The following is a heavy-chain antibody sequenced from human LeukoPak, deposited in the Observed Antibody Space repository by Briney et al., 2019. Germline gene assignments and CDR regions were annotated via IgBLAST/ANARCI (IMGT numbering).Heavy chain of an antibody. CDR3: ARGGPTYGSQYYFDY. CDR1: GGSFSGYY. V-gene: IGHV4-34*01. CDR2: INHSGST. J-gene: IGHJ4*02. Sequence: PSETLSLTCAVYGGSFSGYYWSWIRQPPGKGLEWIGEINHSGSTNYNPSLKSRVTISVDTSKNQFSLKLSSVTAADTAVYYCARGGPTYGSQYYFDYWGQGTLVTVSS. D-gene: IGHD4-17*01.